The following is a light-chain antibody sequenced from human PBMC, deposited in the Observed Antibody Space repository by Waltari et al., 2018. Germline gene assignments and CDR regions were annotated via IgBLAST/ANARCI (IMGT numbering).Light chain of an antibody. CDR1: NIGSKS. CDR2: DDS. V-gene: IGLV3-21*02. Sequence: SYVLTQPPSVSVAPGQTARITCGGNNIGSKSVHWHQQKPGQAPVLVVYDDSDRPSGIPEGFSGSNSGNTATLTISRVEDGDEADYYCQVWDTGSDQVVFGGGTKLTVL. CDR3: QVWDTGSDQVV. J-gene: IGLJ2*01.